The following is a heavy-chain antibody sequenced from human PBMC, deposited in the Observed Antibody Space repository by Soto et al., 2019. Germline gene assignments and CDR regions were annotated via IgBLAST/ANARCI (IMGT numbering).Heavy chain of an antibody. Sequence: SLRLSCEASGFTFSSFDMHWVRQPTGKGLEWVSSIGTAGDTYYAVSVKGRFTISRDNAKNSLSLQMNSLRAGDMAVYFCAKSQEIGTHFFDSWGQGTQVTVSS. J-gene: IGHJ4*02. CDR1: GFTFSSFD. D-gene: IGHD6-13*01. CDR2: IGTAGDT. V-gene: IGHV3-13*01. CDR3: AKSQEIGTHFFDS.